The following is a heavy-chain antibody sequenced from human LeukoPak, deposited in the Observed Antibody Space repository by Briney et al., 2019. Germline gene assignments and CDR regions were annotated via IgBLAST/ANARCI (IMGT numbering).Heavy chain of an antibody. Sequence: GSLRLSCAASGFTFSSYSMNWVRQAPGKGLEWVSSISSSSSYIYYADSMKGRFTISRDNAKNSLYLQMNSLRAEDTAVYYCAREPVAGTAPRWGQGTLVTISS. CDR2: ISSSSSYI. CDR3: AREPVAGTAPR. D-gene: IGHD6-19*01. J-gene: IGHJ4*02. CDR1: GFTFSSYS. V-gene: IGHV3-21*01.